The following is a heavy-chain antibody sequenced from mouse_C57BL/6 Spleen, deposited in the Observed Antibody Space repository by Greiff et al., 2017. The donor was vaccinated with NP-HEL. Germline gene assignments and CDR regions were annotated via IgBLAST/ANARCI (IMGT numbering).Heavy chain of an antibody. Sequence: QVQLQQPGAELVRPGTSVKLSCKASGYTFNSYWMHWVKQRPGQGLEWIGVIDPSDSYTNYNQKFKGKATLTVDTSSSTAYMQLSSLTSEDSAVYYCARSYYGSSYPWYFDVWGTGTTVTVSS. J-gene: IGHJ1*03. CDR3: ARSYYGSSYPWYFDV. D-gene: IGHD1-1*01. CDR2: IDPSDSYT. CDR1: GYTFNSYW. V-gene: IGHV1-59*01.